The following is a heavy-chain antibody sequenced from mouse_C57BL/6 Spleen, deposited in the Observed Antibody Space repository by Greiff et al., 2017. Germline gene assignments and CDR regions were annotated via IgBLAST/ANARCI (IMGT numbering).Heavy chain of an antibody. CDR3: ARTITTVDYYFDY. CDR2: IYPGDGDT. Sequence: VKLMESGAELVKPGASVKISCKASGYAFSSYWMNWVKQRPGKGLEWIGQIYPGDGDTNYNGKFKGKATLTADKSSSTAYMQLSSLTSEDSAVYFCARTITTVDYYFDYWGQGTTLTVSS. J-gene: IGHJ2*01. D-gene: IGHD1-1*01. CDR1: GYAFSSYW. V-gene: IGHV1-80*01.